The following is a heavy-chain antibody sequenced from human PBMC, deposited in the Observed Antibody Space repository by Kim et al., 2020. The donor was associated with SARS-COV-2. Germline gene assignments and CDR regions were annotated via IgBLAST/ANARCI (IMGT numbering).Heavy chain of an antibody. CDR1: GFTFSSYA. J-gene: IGHJ4*02. V-gene: IGHV3-23*01. Sequence: GGSLRLSCAASGFTFSSYALTWVRQAPGKGLEWVSVISGSGGSTYYADSVKGRFTISRDNSKNTLYLQMNSLRAEDTALYYCAKGVREFSSSCIDYWGQGTLVTVSS. CDR2: ISGSGGST. CDR3: AKGVREFSSSCIDY. D-gene: IGHD6-13*01.